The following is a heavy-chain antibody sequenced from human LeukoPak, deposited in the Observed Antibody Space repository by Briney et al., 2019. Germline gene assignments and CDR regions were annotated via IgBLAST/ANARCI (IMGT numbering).Heavy chain of an antibody. CDR1: GFIFRNFW. J-gene: IGHJ6*04. CDR3: VRGLGDV. Sequence: GGSPRLSCSASGFIFRNFWMHWVRQAPGKGPVWVSRINNDGKLVTYADSVKGRFTISRDSAKDTVFLQMNSLRVEDTALYYCVRGLGDVWGKGTLVTVSS. D-gene: IGHD4-11*01. CDR2: INNDGKLV. V-gene: IGHV3-74*01.